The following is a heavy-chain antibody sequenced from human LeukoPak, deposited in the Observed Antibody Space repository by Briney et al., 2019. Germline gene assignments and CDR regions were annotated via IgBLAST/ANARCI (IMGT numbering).Heavy chain of an antibody. CDR3: ATGTDSSGWS. D-gene: IGHD6-19*01. Sequence: SGGSLRLSCAASGFTLTNYGMSWVRQAPGKGLEWVSAISGSGDTTLYADSVKGRFTISRDNSKKTLYLQMNNLRTEDTAVYYCATGTDSSGWSWGQGTLVTVSS. V-gene: IGHV3-23*01. CDR1: GFTLTNYG. J-gene: IGHJ4*02. CDR2: ISGSGDTT.